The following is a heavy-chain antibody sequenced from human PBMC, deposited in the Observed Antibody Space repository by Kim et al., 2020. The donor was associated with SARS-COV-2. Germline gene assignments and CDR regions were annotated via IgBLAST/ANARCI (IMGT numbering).Heavy chain of an antibody. CDR1: GFTFSSYA. J-gene: IGHJ2*01. D-gene: IGHD6-6*01. V-gene: IGHV3-23*01. CDR3: AKDRGGSSSGWYFDL. CDR2: ISGSGGST. Sequence: GGSLRLSCAASGFTFSSYAMSWVRQAPGKGLEWVSAISGSGGSTYYADSVKGRFTISRDNSKNTLYLQMNSLRAEDTAVYYCAKDRGGSSSGWYFDLWGRGTLVTVSS.